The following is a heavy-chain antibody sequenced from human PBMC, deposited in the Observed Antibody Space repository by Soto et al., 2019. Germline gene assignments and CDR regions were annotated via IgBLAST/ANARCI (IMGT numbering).Heavy chain of an antibody. V-gene: IGHV1-18*01. CDR1: GYTFTSYA. CDR2: INPYNGNT. D-gene: IGHD5-18*01. J-gene: IGHJ4*02. CDR3: ATDTAMALPDA. Sequence: QVQLVQSGTEVKKPGASVKVSCKASGYTFTSYAISWVRQAPGQGLEWMGWINPYNGNTNYAQKLQGRVTMTTDTSPTTAYMELTSLRSDDTAVYYCATDTAMALPDAWGQGTLVTVSS.